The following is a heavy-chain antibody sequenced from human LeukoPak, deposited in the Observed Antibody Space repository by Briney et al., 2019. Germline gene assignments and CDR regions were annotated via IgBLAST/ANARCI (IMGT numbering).Heavy chain of an antibody. D-gene: IGHD3-10*01. CDR2: INHSGST. J-gene: IGHJ5*02. CDR1: GGSFSGYY. CDR3: ARFNQAPWFGESPHQGFDP. Sequence: SETLSLTCAVYGGSFSGYYWSWIRQPPGKGLEWIGEINHSGSTNYNPSLKSRVTISVDTSKNQFSLKLSSVTAADTAVYYCARFNQAPWFGESPHQGFDPWGQRTLVTVSS. V-gene: IGHV4-34*01.